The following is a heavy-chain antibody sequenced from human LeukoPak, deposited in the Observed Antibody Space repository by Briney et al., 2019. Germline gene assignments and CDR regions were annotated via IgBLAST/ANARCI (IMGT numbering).Heavy chain of an antibody. J-gene: IGHJ4*02. Sequence: SSETLSLTCTVSGGSISSYYWSWIRQPPGKGLEWIGYIYTSGSTNYNPSLKSRVTISVDTSKNQFSLKLSSVTAADTAVYYCARDLRAAGTFDYWGQGTLVTVSS. CDR3: ARDLRAAGTFDY. CDR1: GGSISSYY. V-gene: IGHV4-4*09. CDR2: IYTSGST. D-gene: IGHD6-13*01.